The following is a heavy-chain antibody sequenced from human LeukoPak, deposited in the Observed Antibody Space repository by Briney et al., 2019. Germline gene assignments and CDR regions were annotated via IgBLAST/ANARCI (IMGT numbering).Heavy chain of an antibody. CDR1: EFTFSDFW. V-gene: IGHV3-7*01. D-gene: IGHD6-13*01. CDR2: IKQDGSEK. Sequence: GGSLRLSCGASEFTFSDFWMSWVRQAPGKGLEWVANIKQDGSEKYYVDSVKGRFTISRDNAKNSLYLQMNGLRAEDTAVYYCARGAARYWGQGTLVTVSS. CDR3: ARGAARY. J-gene: IGHJ4*02.